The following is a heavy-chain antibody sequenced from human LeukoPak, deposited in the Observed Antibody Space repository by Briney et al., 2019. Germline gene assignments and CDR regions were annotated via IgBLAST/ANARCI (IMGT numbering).Heavy chain of an antibody. Sequence: ASVKVSCKASGGTFSSYAISWVRQAPGQGLEWMGRIIPIFGTANYAQKFQGRVTITTDESTSTAYMELSSLRSEDTAVYYCARGPQGVVPAALRYYYYMDVWGKGTTVTVSS. J-gene: IGHJ6*03. V-gene: IGHV1-69*05. CDR3: ARGPQGVVPAALRYYYYMDV. CDR2: IIPIFGTA. D-gene: IGHD2-2*01. CDR1: GGTFSSYA.